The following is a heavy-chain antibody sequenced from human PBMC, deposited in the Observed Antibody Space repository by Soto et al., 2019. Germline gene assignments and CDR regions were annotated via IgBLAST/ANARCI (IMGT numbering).Heavy chain of an antibody. D-gene: IGHD3-22*01. J-gene: IGHJ3*02. Sequence: GGSLRLSCAASGFTFSSYAMSWVRQAPGKGLEWVSAISGSGGSTYYADSVKGRFTISRDNSKNTLYLQMNSLRAEDTAVYYCAKDYYDSSGYYYAPSAFDIWGQGTMVTVSS. CDR2: ISGSGGST. CDR3: AKDYYDSSGYYYAPSAFDI. V-gene: IGHV3-23*01. CDR1: GFTFSSYA.